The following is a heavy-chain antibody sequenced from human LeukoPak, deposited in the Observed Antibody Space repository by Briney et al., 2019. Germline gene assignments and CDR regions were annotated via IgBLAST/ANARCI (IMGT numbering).Heavy chain of an antibody. V-gene: IGHV3-48*03. CDR3: ALLAVASDFDY. D-gene: IGHD6-19*01. CDR1: GFPFSFYE. J-gene: IGHJ4*02. Sequence: PGGSLRLSCAVSGFPFSFYEMNWVRQAPGEGLEWVSNIASSGATKYYSGSVRGRFSISRDNAKSSLYLQMNSLRVEDTAVYYCALLAVASDFDYWGQGALVTVSS. CDR2: IASSGATK.